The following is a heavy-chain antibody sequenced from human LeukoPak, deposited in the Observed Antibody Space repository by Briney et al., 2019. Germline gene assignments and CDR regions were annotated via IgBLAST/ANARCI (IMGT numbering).Heavy chain of an antibody. Sequence: GGSLRLSCAASGFTFSNFWMGWVRQAPGKGREGVAIINPDGSTTGYVDSVKGRFTISRDNAKNSLCLQLNSLRAEDTAVYYCVRDPGWGAFDIWGQGTMVTVSS. CDR2: INPDGSTT. D-gene: IGHD3-16*01. J-gene: IGHJ3*02. CDR3: VRDPGWGAFDI. V-gene: IGHV3-7*01. CDR1: GFTFSNFW.